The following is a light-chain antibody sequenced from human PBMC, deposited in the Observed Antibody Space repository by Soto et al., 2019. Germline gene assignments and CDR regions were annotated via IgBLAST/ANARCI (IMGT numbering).Light chain of an antibody. CDR1: QSVSSD. CDR2: GAS. CDR3: QQYNSYPYT. V-gene: IGKV3-15*01. J-gene: IGKJ2*01. Sequence: IVMTQSPATLSVSPGDRVTLSCRASQSVSSDLAWYQQRPGQAPRLLIYGASTRATGIPARFSGTGSGTEFTLTISSLQSEDFAIYYCQQYNSYPYTFGQGTKLEIK.